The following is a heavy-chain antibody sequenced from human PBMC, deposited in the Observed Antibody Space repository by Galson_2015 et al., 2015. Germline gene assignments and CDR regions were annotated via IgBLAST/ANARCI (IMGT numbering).Heavy chain of an antibody. V-gene: IGHV1-46*01. CDR1: GYTFTTSDY. CDR3: AGAADQYFDY. Sequence: SVKVSCKAFGYTFTTSDYMHWVRQAAGQGLEWMGIINARDGITNYTQKFQGRVTMTRDTSTSTVYIEVISMRSEAAAVYYCAGAADQYFDYWGQGTPVTVSS. J-gene: IGHJ4*02. D-gene: IGHD4-11*01. CDR2: INARDGIT.